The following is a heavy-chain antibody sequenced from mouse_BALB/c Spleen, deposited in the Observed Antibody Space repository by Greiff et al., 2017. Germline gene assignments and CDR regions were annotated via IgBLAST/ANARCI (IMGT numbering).Heavy chain of an antibody. D-gene: IGHD2-10*02. J-gene: IGHJ1*01. V-gene: IGHV6-6*02. CDR1: GFTFSNYW. Sequence: EVKVEESGGGLVQPGGSMKLSCVASGFTFSNYWMNWVRQSPEKGLEWVAEIRLKSNNYATHYAESVKGRFTISRDDSKSSVYLQMNNLRAEDTGIYYCTRSGYGGYFDVWGAGTTVTVSS. CDR2: IRLKSNNYAT. CDR3: TRSGYGGYFDV.